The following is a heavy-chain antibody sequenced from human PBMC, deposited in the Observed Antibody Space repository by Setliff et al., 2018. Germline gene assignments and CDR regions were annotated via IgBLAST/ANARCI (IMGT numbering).Heavy chain of an antibody. D-gene: IGHD2-2*01. CDR2: IKQDGSDK. V-gene: IGHV3-7*01. Sequence: PGESLKISCAASGFTFSTYWMSWVRQAPGKGLEWVANIKQDGSDKYYVDSVKGRFTISRDNAKNSLYLQMNSLRAEDTAVYYCARVEGVPAPYYMDVWGKGTTVTVSS. CDR3: ARVEGVPAPYYMDV. J-gene: IGHJ6*03. CDR1: GFTFSTYW.